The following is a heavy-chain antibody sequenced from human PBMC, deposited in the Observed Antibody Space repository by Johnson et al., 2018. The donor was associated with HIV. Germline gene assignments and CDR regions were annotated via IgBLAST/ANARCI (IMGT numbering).Heavy chain of an antibody. J-gene: IGHJ3*01. D-gene: IGHD7-27*01. CDR1: GFTFSSYA. CDR2: ISGSGGST. V-gene: IGHV3-23*04. Sequence: VQLVESGGGLVQPGGSLRLSCAASGFTFSSYAMSWVRQAPGKGLEWVSAISGSGGSTYYADSVKGRFTSSRDNSKNKRYPQMSNLRTEETAVYYCAKGETQEGWFQLGSYAFDFWGRGTMVTVSS. CDR3: AKGETQEGWFQLGSYAFDF.